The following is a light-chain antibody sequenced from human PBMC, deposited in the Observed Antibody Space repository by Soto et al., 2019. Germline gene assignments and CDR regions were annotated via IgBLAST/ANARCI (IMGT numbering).Light chain of an antibody. CDR1: QSISSW. V-gene: IGKV1-5*01. CDR3: QQYNSYPYT. J-gene: IGKJ2*01. Sequence: DIQMTQSPSTLSASVGDRVTITCRASQSISSWLAWYQQKPGKAPKLLIYDASSLESGVPSRFSGSGSGTESTLTISSLQPDDFATYYCQQYNSYPYTFGQGTKVDIK. CDR2: DAS.